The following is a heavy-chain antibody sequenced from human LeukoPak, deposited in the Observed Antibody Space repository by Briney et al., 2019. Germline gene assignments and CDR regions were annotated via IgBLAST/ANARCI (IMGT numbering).Heavy chain of an antibody. D-gene: IGHD3-22*01. CDR1: GYTFTSYG. CDR2: ISAYNGNT. Sequence: GASVKVSCKASGYTFTSYGISWVRQAPGQGLEWMGWISAYNGNTNYAQKLQGRVTMTTDTSTSTAYMELRSLRSDDTAVYFCARGMFDSSGHYYYFYYALDVWGQGTTVTVSS. J-gene: IGHJ6*02. V-gene: IGHV1-18*01. CDR3: ARGMFDSSGHYYYFYYALDV.